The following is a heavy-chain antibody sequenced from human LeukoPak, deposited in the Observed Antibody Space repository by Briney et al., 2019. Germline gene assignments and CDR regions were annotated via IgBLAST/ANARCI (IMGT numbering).Heavy chain of an antibody. V-gene: IGHV5-51*01. D-gene: IGHD5-12*01. CDR3: AREGSSGYGARWFDP. CDR1: GYSFTSYW. CDR2: IYPGDSDT. Sequence: GESLKISCKGSGYSFTSYWIGWVRQMPGKGLEWMWIIYPGDSDTRYSPSFQGQVTISAAKSISTAYLQWSSLKASDTAMYYCAREGSSGYGARWFDPWGQGTLVTVSS. J-gene: IGHJ5*02.